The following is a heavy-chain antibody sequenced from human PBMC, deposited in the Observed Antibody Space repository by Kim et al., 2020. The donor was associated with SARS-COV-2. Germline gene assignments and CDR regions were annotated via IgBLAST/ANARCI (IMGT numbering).Heavy chain of an antibody. CDR2: ISYDGSNK. CDR3: ARDVITEPIEGLDV. J-gene: IGHJ6*02. V-gene: IGHV3-30*04. Sequence: GGSLRLSCAASGFTFSSYAMHWVRQAPGKGLEWVAVISYDGSNKYYADSVKGRFTISRDNSKNTLYLQMNSLRAEDTAVYYCARDVITEPIEGLDVRGQG. CDR1: GFTFSSYA. D-gene: IGHD3-10*01.